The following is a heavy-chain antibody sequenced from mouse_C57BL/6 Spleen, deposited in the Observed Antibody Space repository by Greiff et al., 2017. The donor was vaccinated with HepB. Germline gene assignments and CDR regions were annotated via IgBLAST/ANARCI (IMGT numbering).Heavy chain of an antibody. CDR1: GFTFSSYA. J-gene: IGHJ4*01. CDR3: TREGPTTVVEGAMDY. CDR2: ISSGGDYI. Sequence: EVKLVDSGEGLVKPGGSLKLSCAASGFTFSSYAMSWVRQTPEKRLEWVAYISSGGDYIYYADTVKGRFTISRDNARNTLYLQMSSLKSEDTAMYYCTREGPTTVVEGAMDYWGQGTSVTVSS. V-gene: IGHV5-9-1*02. D-gene: IGHD1-1*01.